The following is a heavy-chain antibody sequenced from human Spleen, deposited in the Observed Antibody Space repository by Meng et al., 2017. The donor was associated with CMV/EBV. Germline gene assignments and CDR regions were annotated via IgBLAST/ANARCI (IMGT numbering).Heavy chain of an antibody. CDR2: IYYSGST. V-gene: IGHV4-39*07. CDR1: GGSISSSSYY. Sequence: LQLQESGPGLVKPSETLSLTCTVSGGSISSSSYYWGWIRQPPGKGLEWIGSIYYSGSTYYNPSLKSRVTMSVDTSKNQFSLKLSSVTAADTAVYYCARDSPWADYWGQGTLVTVSS. J-gene: IGHJ4*02. D-gene: IGHD3-16*01. CDR3: ARDSPWADY.